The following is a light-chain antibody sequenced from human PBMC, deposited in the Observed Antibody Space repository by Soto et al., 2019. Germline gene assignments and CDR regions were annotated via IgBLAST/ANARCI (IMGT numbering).Light chain of an antibody. CDR3: QQYDSYSWT. Sequence: IQRTQSPSTLSASVGDRVTITCRASEKINKWLAWYQQKPGKAPDLLIFDASSLKSGVPSRFSGSGSGTEFTLTISSLQPDDFATYYCQQYDSYSWTFGQGTKVDIK. CDR1: EKINKW. V-gene: IGKV1-5*01. CDR2: DAS. J-gene: IGKJ1*01.